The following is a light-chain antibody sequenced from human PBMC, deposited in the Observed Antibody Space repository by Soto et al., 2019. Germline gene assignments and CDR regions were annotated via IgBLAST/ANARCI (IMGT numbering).Light chain of an antibody. CDR3: QQYGSSPRT. CDR2: GAS. CDR1: QSVSSSY. Sequence: EIVLTQSPGTLSLSPGERATLSCRASQSVSSSYLAGHQQKPGQAPRLLIYGASSRATGIPDRFSGSGSGTAFTLTISRLEPEDFAVYYCQQYGSSPRTFGQGTKVDIK. V-gene: IGKV3-20*01. J-gene: IGKJ1*01.